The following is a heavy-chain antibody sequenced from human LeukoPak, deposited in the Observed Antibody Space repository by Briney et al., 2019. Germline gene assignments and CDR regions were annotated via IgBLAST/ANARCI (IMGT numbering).Heavy chain of an antibody. CDR1: GGSFSGYY. Sequence: SETLSLTCAVYGGSFSGYYWSWIRQPPGKGLERIEEINHSGSTNYNPSLKSRVTISVDTSKNQFSLKLSSVTAADTAVYYCARGSRVRGVENNWFDPWGQGTLVTVSS. J-gene: IGHJ5*02. CDR3: ARGSRVRGVENNWFDP. D-gene: IGHD3-10*01. CDR2: INHSGST. V-gene: IGHV4-34*01.